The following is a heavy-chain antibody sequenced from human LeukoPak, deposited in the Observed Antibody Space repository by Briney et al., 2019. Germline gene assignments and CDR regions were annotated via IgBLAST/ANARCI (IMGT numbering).Heavy chain of an antibody. CDR3: ARVGPSDIVVVVALDY. CDR1: GFTVSSNC. CDR2: IYSGGST. V-gene: IGHV3-53*01. D-gene: IGHD2-15*01. J-gene: IGHJ4*02. Sequence: EPGGSLRLSCAASGFTVSSNCMSWVRQAPGKGLEWVSVIYSGGSTYYADSVKGRFTISRDNSKNTLYLQMNSLRAEDTAVYYCARVGPSDIVVVVALDYWGQGTLVTVSS.